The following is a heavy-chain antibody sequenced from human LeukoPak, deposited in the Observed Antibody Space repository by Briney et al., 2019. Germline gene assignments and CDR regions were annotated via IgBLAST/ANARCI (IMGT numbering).Heavy chain of an antibody. Sequence: SETLSLTCTVSGGSISSGDYYWSWIRQPPGKGLEWIGYIYYSGSTYYNPSLKSRVTISGDTSENQFSLKLSSVTDADTAVYYCVRNFDSYNAFDIWGQGTMVTVSS. J-gene: IGHJ3*02. D-gene: IGHD3-22*01. CDR3: VRNFDSYNAFDI. CDR2: IYYSGST. V-gene: IGHV4-30-4*01. CDR1: GGSISSGDYY.